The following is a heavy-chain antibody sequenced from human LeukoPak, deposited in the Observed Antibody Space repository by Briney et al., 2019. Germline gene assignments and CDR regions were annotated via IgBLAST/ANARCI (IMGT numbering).Heavy chain of an antibody. D-gene: IGHD4-23*01. CDR2: IYHSGST. CDR1: GYSISSGYY. J-gene: IGHJ4*02. CDR3: ARTELRWNQGYLDY. Sequence: SETLSLTCAVSGYSISSGYYWGWIRQPPGKGLEWIGSIYHSGSTYYNPSLKSRVTISVDTSKNQFSLKLSSVTAADTAVYYCARTELRWNQGYLDYWGQGTLVTVSS. V-gene: IGHV4-38-2*01.